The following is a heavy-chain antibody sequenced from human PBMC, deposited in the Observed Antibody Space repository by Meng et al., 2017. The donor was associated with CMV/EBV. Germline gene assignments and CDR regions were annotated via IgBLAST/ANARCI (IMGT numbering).Heavy chain of an antibody. Sequence: GNTKTTNGIRWVRQEDGQGSEWMGGIREYNGNTKKEQRKKGRDKMTTDTSRSTAYMELRSLRYDETAVYYCARDLIAVRPGWFDPWGQGTLVTVSS. D-gene: IGHD6-6*01. CDR2: IREYNGNT. CDR3: ARDLIAVRPGWFDP. CDR1: GNTKTTNG. V-gene: IGHV1-18*01. J-gene: IGHJ5*02.